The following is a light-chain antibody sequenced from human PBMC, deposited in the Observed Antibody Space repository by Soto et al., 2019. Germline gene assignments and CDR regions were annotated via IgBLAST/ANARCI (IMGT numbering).Light chain of an antibody. CDR3: CSYVGSFVV. CDR2: DVT. V-gene: IGLV2-11*01. CDR1: SSEVGGYNY. J-gene: IGLJ2*01. Sequence: QSVLTQPRSVSGSPGQSVTISCTATSSEVGGYNYVSWYQQYPGKAPKLMIYDVTKRPSGVPDRFSGSKSGNTASLTISGLQTEDEADYHCCSYVGSFVVFGGGTKLTVL.